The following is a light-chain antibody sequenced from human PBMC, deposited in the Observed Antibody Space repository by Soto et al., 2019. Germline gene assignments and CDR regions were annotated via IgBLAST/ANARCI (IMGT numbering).Light chain of an antibody. CDR3: AAWDDSLNGVL. CDR2: NNN. Sequence: QSVLTQSPSASGTPGQRVTISCSGSSSNIGTNTVNWYQRLPGTAPKLLIYNNNQRPSGVPDRFSGSKSGTSASLAISGLQSEDEADYYCAAWDDSLNGVLFGGGTKLTVL. V-gene: IGLV1-44*01. CDR1: SSNIGTNT. J-gene: IGLJ2*01.